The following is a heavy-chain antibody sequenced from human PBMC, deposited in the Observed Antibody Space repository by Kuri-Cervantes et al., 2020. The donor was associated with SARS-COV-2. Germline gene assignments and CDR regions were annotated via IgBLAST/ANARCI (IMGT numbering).Heavy chain of an antibody. CDR1: GGSFSGYY. J-gene: IGHJ3*02. Sequence: SETLSLTCAVYGGSFSGYYWSWIRQPPGKGLEWIGEINHSGGTNYNPSLKSRVTISVDASKNQFSLKLSSVTAADTAVYYCARDKFEMATIPDAFDIWGQGTMVTVSS. CDR2: INHSGGT. CDR3: ARDKFEMATIPDAFDI. D-gene: IGHD5-24*01. V-gene: IGHV4-34*01.